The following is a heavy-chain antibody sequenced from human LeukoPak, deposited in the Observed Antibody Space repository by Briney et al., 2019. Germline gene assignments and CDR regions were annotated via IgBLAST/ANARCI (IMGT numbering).Heavy chain of an antibody. CDR1: GFTFSTSW. CDR2: IKQDGSEK. Sequence: PGGSVRLSCAASGFTFSTSWMSWVRQTPGKGLEWVASIKQDGSEKYYVDTVRGRFTISRDNAKNSLSLQMNSLRAEDTALYYCAKDFLERAYGSVSYPTSWGQGTLVTVSS. V-gene: IGHV3-7*01. CDR3: AKDFLERAYGSVSYPTS. J-gene: IGHJ4*02. D-gene: IGHD3-10*01.